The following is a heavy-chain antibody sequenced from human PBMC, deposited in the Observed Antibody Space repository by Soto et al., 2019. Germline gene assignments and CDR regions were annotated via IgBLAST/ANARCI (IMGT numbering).Heavy chain of an antibody. J-gene: IGHJ4*02. V-gene: IGHV3-23*01. D-gene: IGHD5-18*01. Sequence: GGSLRLSCAASGFTFSSYAMSWVRQAPGKGLEWVSAISGSGGSTYYADSVKGRFTISRDNSKNTLYLQMNSLRAEDTAVYYCAKAGGGIQLWLRNFDYWGQGTLVTVSS. CDR1: GFTFSSYA. CDR3: AKAGGGIQLWLRNFDY. CDR2: ISGSGGST.